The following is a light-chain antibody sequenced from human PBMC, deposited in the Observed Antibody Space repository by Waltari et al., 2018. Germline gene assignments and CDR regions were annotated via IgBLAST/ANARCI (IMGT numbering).Light chain of an antibody. J-gene: IGKJ4*01. CDR3: QHYGNSPELT. CDR1: QSVTSSF. CDR2: NTS. Sequence: IVLTQSPGTLSLSPGERATLSCRASQSVTSSFLAWYQQKPGQAPRPLISNTSNRAAGIPDRFSGSGSGTDFTLTISRLEPEDFAVYYCQHYGNSPELTFGGGTKVEI. V-gene: IGKV3-20*01.